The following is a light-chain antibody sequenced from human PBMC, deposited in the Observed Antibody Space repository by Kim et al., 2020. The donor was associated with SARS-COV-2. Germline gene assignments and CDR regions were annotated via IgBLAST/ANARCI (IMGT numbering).Light chain of an antibody. CDR2: EDS. J-gene: IGLJ3*02. V-gene: IGLV3-25*03. CDR1: ALPKHY. CDR3: QSADSSETYQV. Sequence: PGQTARITCSGDALPKHYAYWYQQKSGQAPLLVIYEDSERPSGIPERFSGSTSGTTVTLTISGVQEDDEADYYCQSADSSETYQVFGGGTKLTVL.